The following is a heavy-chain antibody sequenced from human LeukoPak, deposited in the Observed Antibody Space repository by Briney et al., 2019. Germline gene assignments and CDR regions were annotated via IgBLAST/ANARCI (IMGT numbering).Heavy chain of an antibody. D-gene: IGHD7-27*01. J-gene: IGHJ5*02. V-gene: IGHV3-23*01. Sequence: GGSLRLSCAASGFTFSSYAMTWVRQAPGKGLEWVSAISGSGDITYYADSVKGRFTISRDNSKNTLLLQMNSLRAEDTAVYYCAKDGGLWVSAHWGGSWGRGTLVTVSS. CDR2: ISGSGDIT. CDR1: GFTFSSYA. CDR3: AKDGGLWVSAHWGGS.